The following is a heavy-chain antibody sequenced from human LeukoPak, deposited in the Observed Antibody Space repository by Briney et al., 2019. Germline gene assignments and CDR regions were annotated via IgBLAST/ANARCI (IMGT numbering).Heavy chain of an antibody. CDR2: ISGGGDAT. CDR3: ARDSSMLRGPLVIYYFDF. CDR1: DFSFITYA. Sequence: GGSLRLSCAASDFSFITYAMSWVRQAPGKGLEWVSTISGGGDATYYADSVKGRFAISRDNSKNTLYLQMNSLRVEDTAVYYCARDSSMLRGPLVIYYFDFWGQGTLVTVSS. V-gene: IGHV3-23*01. J-gene: IGHJ4*02. D-gene: IGHD3-10*01.